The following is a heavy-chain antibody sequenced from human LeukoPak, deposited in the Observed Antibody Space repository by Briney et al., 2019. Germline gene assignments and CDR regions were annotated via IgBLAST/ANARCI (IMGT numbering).Heavy chain of an antibody. Sequence: GGSLRLSCAASGSTFSSYRMQWVRQAPGRGLLWVSRINSDGSRTNYADSVKGRFTISRDNAKSTVYLQMNSLRVEDTAVYYCARAIGGGAFDIWGQGTMVTVSS. CDR2: INSDGSRT. J-gene: IGHJ3*02. CDR1: GSTFSSYR. V-gene: IGHV3-74*01. CDR3: ARAIGGGAFDI.